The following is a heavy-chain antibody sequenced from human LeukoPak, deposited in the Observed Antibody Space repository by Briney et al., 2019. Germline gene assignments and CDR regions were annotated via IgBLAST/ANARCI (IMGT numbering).Heavy chain of an antibody. CDR3: ARDITARPFDY. Sequence: ASVKVSCKASGYTFISYYMHWVRQAPGQGLEWMGIINPSGGSTTYAQKFQGRDTMTRDTSTSTVYMELSSLRSEDTAVYYCARDITARPFDYWGQGTLVTVSS. D-gene: IGHD6-6*01. V-gene: IGHV1-46*01. CDR1: GYTFISYY. J-gene: IGHJ4*02. CDR2: INPSGGST.